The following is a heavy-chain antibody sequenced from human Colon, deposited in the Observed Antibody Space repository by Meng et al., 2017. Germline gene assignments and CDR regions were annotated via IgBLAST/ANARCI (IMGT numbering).Heavy chain of an antibody. J-gene: IGHJ4*02. CDR2: ISNSGTST. D-gene: IGHD3/OR15-3a*01. CDR1: GFPFSSYA. V-gene: IGHV3-23*04. Sequence: QLGASGGGLVQPVGSLRLSCVASGFPFSSYAMSWVRQAPGKGLEWVSAISNSGTSTYDADSVKGRFTISRDNSRNTLYLQMNSLRAEDTAVYYCAKGRTSDYWGQGTLVTVSS. CDR3: AKGRTSDY.